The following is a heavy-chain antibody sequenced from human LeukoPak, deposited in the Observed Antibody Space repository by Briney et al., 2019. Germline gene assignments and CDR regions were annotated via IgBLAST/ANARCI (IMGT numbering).Heavy chain of an antibody. D-gene: IGHD1-26*01. V-gene: IGHV4-34*01. Sequence: PSETLSLTCAVYGGSFSGYYWSWIRQPPGKGLEWIGEINHSGSTNYNPSLKSRVTISVDTSKNQFSLKLSSVTAANTAVYYCARGEWAADYWGQGTLVTVSS. CDR1: GGSFSGYY. CDR2: INHSGST. CDR3: ARGEWAADY. J-gene: IGHJ4*02.